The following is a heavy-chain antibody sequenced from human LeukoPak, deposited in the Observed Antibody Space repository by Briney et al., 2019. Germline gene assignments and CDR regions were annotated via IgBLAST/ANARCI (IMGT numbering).Heavy chain of an antibody. J-gene: IGHJ6*02. Sequence: ASVKVSCKATGYSFTSYYMHWVRQAPGQGLEWMGRINPSGGSTSYVQKFQGRVTMTRDTSTSTVYMELSSLRSEDTAVYYCARVSGSCGMDVWGQGTTVTVSS. CDR1: GYSFTSYY. D-gene: IGHD3-10*01. CDR3: ARVSGSCGMDV. V-gene: IGHV1-46*01. CDR2: INPSGGST.